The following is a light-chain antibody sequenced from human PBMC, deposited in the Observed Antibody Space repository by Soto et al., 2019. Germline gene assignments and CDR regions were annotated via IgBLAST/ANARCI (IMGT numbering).Light chain of an antibody. Sequence: DIQMTQSPSTLAASVGDRVTITCRASQSISSWLAWYQQKPGTAPKLLIYKASSLQSGVPSRFSGSGSGTEFTLTISSLQPDDFATYYCQQYVTAFRSVGQGTKVE. J-gene: IGKJ1*01. CDR2: KAS. V-gene: IGKV1-5*03. CDR3: QQYVTAFRS. CDR1: QSISSW.